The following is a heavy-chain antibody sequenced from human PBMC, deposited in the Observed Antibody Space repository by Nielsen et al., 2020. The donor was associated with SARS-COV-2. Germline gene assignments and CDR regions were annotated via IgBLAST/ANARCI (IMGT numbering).Heavy chain of an antibody. CDR3: ARGAIVVVPAAMEGYYYYGMDV. J-gene: IGHJ6*02. D-gene: IGHD2-2*01. CDR2: INPNSGGT. V-gene: IGHV1-2*02. Sequence: VRQARGQGLGGIGWINPNSGGTNYAQKFQGRVTITRDTSASTAYMELSSLRSEDTTVYYCARGAIVVVPAAMEGYYYYGMDVWGQGTTVTVSS.